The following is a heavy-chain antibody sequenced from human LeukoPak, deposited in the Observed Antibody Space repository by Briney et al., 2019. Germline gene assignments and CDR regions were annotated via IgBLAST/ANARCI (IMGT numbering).Heavy chain of an antibody. Sequence: SETLSLTCTVSGGSISSSSYYWGWIRQPPGKGLEWIGSIYYSGSTYYNPSLKSRVTISVDTSKNQFSLKLSSVTAADTAVYYCVSRSGYYYDRPEIDYWGQGTLVTVSS. CDR1: GGSISSSSYY. CDR3: VSRSGYYYDRPEIDY. V-gene: IGHV4-39*07. CDR2: IYYSGST. J-gene: IGHJ4*02. D-gene: IGHD3-22*01.